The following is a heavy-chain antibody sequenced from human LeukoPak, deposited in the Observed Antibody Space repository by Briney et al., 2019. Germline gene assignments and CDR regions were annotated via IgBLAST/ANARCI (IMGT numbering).Heavy chain of an antibody. CDR1: GFTFSNAW. D-gene: IGHD3-9*01. CDR2: IKSKTDGGTT. J-gene: IGHJ4*02. V-gene: IGHV3-15*01. CDR3: TTRSDILTGYSNFDY. Sequence: GGSLRLSCAASGFTFSNAWMSWVRQAPGKGLEWVGRIKSKTDGGTTDYAAPVKGRFTISRDDSKNTLYLQMNSLKTEDTAVYYCTTRSDILTGYSNFDYWGQGTLVTVSS.